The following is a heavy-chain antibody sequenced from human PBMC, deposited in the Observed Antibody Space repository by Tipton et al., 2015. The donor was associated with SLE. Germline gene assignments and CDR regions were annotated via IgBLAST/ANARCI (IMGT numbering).Heavy chain of an antibody. Sequence: LRLSCTVSGGSVSSYYWSWIRQPPGKGLERIGYIYYSGSTNYNPSLGQSMFTISVDTSKNQFSLKLSSVTAADTAVYYCARGGSSWPDAFDIWGQGTMVTVSS. D-gene: IGHD6-13*01. V-gene: IGHV4-59*02. CDR3: ARGGSSWPDAFDI. CDR1: GGSVSSYY. J-gene: IGHJ3*02. CDR2: IYYSGST.